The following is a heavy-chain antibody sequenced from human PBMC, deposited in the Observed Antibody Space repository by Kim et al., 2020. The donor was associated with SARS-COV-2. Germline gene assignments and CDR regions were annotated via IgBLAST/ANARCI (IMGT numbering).Heavy chain of an antibody. J-gene: IGHJ4*01. CDR1: GGSISSSSYY. CDR2: INYSGST. D-gene: IGHD3-22*01. V-gene: IGHV4-39*01. Sequence: SETLSLTCTVSGGSISSSSYYWGWIRQPPGKGLEWIVSINYSGSTYYNPSLKSPVTISVDTSKNHFSLKLSSVTAADTAVYYCARHYGRSYYYDSSGYYQTFDYWGHGTLVTVSS. CDR3: ARHYGRSYYYDSSGYYQTFDY.